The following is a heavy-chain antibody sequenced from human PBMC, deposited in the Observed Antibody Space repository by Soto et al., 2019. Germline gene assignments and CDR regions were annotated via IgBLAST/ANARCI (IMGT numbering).Heavy chain of an antibody. CDR3: ARVPREPKINCSSTSCLGNYYYYYMDV. Sequence: GASVKVSCKASGYTFTSYDINWVRQATGQGLEWMGWMNPNSGNTGYAQKFQGRVTMTRNTSISTAYMELSSLRSEDTAVYYCARVPREPKINCSSTSCLGNYYYYYMDVWGKGTTVTVSS. V-gene: IGHV1-8*01. CDR1: GYTFTSYD. J-gene: IGHJ6*03. CDR2: MNPNSGNT. D-gene: IGHD2-2*01.